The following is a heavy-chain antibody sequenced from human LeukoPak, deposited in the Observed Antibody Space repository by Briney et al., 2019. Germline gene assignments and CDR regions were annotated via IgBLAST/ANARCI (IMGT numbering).Heavy chain of an antibody. D-gene: IGHD2-8*01. Sequence: GGSLRLSCAASGFTFSSYAVSWVRQAPGKGLEGVSSISGSGGSTYSADSVKGRFTISRDNSKNTLYLQMNSLRAEDTALYYCAKDRSCTNDICHGDFDYWGQGPLVPVSS. CDR3: AKDRSCTNDICHGDFDY. V-gene: IGHV3-23*01. J-gene: IGHJ4*02. CDR1: GFTFSSYA. CDR2: ISGSGGST.